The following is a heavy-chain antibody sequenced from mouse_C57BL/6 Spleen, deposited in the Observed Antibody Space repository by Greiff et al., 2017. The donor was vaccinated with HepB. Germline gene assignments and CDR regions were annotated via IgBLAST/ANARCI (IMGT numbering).Heavy chain of an antibody. CDR1: GYTFTSYG. CDR3: ARGDYDGYWYFDV. V-gene: IGHV1-81*01. D-gene: IGHD2-4*01. J-gene: IGHJ1*03. CDR2: IYPRSGNT. Sequence: QVQLQQSGAELARPGASVKLSCKASGYTFTSYGISWVKQSTGQGLEWIGEIYPRSGNTYYNEKFKGKATLTADKSSSTAYMELRSLTSEDSAVYVCARGDYDGYWYFDVWGTGTTVTVSS.